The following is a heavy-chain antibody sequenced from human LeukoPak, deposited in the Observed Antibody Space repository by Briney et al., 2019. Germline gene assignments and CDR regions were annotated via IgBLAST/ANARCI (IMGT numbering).Heavy chain of an antibody. CDR2: IHYSGRT. D-gene: IGHD2-2*01. V-gene: IGHV4-59*01. CDR3: ATGGYCSSTSCYGPRWFDP. J-gene: IGHJ5*02. Sequence: PSETLSLTCTVSGGSISSYYWSWIRQPPGKGLEWIGYIHYSGRTNYNPSLKSRVIISVDTSKNQFSLKLNSVTAADTAVYYCATGGYCSSTSCYGPRWFDPWGQGTLVTVSS. CDR1: GGSISSYY.